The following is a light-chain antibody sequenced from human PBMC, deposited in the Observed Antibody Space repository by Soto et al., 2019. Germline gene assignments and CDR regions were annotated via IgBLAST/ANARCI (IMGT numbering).Light chain of an antibody. CDR3: QQYGSSPVT. CDR1: QSVSSSY. Sequence: IVLTQSPGTLSLSPGERATLSCTASQSVSSSYLAWYQRNPGQAPRLLIYGASSRATGIPDRFSGSGSGTDFTLSISRLEPEDFAVYYCQQYGSSPVTFGQGTKV. V-gene: IGKV3-20*01. J-gene: IGKJ1*01. CDR2: GAS.